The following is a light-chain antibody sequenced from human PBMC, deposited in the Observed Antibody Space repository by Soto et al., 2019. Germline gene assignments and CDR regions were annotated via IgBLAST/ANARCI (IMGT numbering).Light chain of an antibody. V-gene: IGKV1-8*01. Sequence: AIRMTQSPSSFSASTGDRVTITCRASQGISSCLAWHQQKPGKAPKLLIYAASTLQSGVPSRFSGSGSGTDFTLTISCLQSEDFATYDCQQYYSYPFTFGPGTKVDIK. CDR1: QGISSC. CDR2: AAS. J-gene: IGKJ3*01. CDR3: QQYYSYPFT.